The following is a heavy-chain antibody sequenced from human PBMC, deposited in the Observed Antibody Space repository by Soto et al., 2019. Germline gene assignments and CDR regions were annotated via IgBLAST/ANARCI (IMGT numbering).Heavy chain of an antibody. CDR1: GYKFGSAW. D-gene: IGHD3-3*02. CDR3: ARQLSHICDS. Sequence: PGESLKICCKGVGYKFGSAWIGWVRQMPGKGLEWMGIIKPGTSDIRYSPSCRGHVTISADEAVSTAYLQWSSLKASDTAMYYCARQLSHICDSWGQGTLVTVSS. J-gene: IGHJ4*02. V-gene: IGHV5-51*01. CDR2: IKPGTSDI.